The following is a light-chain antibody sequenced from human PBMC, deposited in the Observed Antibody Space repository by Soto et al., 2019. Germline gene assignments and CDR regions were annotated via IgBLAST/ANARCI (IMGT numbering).Light chain of an antibody. CDR3: QQRSNWPPFT. V-gene: IGKV3D-20*02. J-gene: IGKJ5*01. CDR2: AAS. Sequence: EIVLTQSPGTVSLSPVSRATLSCRDSQSVSSSYLAWYQQKPGQAPWLLIYAASSRATGIPDRFSGSGSGTDFTLTISSLEPEDFAVYYCQQRSNWPPFTFGQGTRLEIK. CDR1: QSVSSSY.